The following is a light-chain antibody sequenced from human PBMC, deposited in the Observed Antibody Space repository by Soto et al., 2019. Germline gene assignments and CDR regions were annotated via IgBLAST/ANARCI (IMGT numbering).Light chain of an antibody. CDR2: VEGSGTY. CDR3: ETCDSNTWV. Sequence: QPVLTQSSSASASLGSSVRLTCTLSSGPSSYIIAWHQQQPRKAPRFLMKVEGSGTYDKGSWAPDRFSGSSYGADRVLTISNLQFEDEAEYFCETCDSNTWVFGGGTKLTVL. V-gene: IGLV4-60*02. CDR1: SGPSSYI. J-gene: IGLJ3*02.